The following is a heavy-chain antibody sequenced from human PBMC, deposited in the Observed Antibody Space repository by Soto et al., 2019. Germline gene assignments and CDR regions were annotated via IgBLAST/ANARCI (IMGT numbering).Heavy chain of an antibody. Sequence: EVQLVESGGRLVQPGTSLRLSCIASGFRFDDYAMHWVRQAPGKGLEWVSGITWNSETIDYAESVRGRFTISRDNAEKSVFRQMDSLSPEDTALYYCTRDDQGIATSGTPILGSWGQGTPVTVSS. CDR3: TRDDQGIATSGTPILGS. D-gene: IGHD6-13*01. CDR2: ITWNSETI. J-gene: IGHJ4*02. V-gene: IGHV3-9*01. CDR1: GFRFDDYA.